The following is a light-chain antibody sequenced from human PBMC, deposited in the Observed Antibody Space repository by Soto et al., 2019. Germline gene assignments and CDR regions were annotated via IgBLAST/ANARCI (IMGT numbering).Light chain of an antibody. Sequence: QSVLTQPPSASGSPGQSVTISCTGTSSDVGGYNYVSWYQQHPGKAPKLMIYEVSKRPSGVPDRFSGSKSDNTASLTISGLQAEDEADYYCCSYAGSYTWVFGGGTKLTVL. CDR3: CSYAGSYTWV. CDR2: EVS. V-gene: IGLV2-8*01. CDR1: SSDVGGYNY. J-gene: IGLJ3*02.